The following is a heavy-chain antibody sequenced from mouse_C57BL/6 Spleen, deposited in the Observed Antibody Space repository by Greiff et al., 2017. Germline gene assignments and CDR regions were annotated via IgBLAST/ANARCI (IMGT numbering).Heavy chain of an antibody. D-gene: IGHD4-1*02. CDR3: ARSSTGTSGFDY. V-gene: IGHV14-2*01. J-gene: IGHJ2*01. CDR1: GFNIKDYY. CDR2: IDPEDGET. Sequence: VHVKQSGAELVKPGASVKLSCTASGFNIKDYYMHWVKQRTEQGLEWIGRIDPEDGETKYAPKFQGKATITADTSSNTAYLQLSSLTSEDTAVYYCARSSTGTSGFDYWGQGTTLTVSS.